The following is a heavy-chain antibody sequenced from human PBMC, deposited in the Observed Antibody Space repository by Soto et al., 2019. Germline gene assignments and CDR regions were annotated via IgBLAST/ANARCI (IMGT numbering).Heavy chain of an antibody. D-gene: IGHD3-16*01. Sequence: PGGSLRLSCAASGFIFSSYAMSWVRQAPGKGLEWVSAISGSGGSTYYADSVKGRFTISRDNSKNTLYLQMNSLRVEDTAVYYCARVGPLADYYYYGLDVWGHGTTVTAP. V-gene: IGHV3-23*01. J-gene: IGHJ6*02. CDR3: ARVGPLADYYYYGLDV. CDR1: GFIFSSYA. CDR2: ISGSGGST.